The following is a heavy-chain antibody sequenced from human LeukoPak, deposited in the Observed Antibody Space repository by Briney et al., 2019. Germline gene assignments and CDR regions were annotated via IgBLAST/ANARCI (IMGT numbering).Heavy chain of an antibody. Sequence: SVNVSCKASGGTFSSYAISWVRQAPGQGLEWMGRIIPILGIANYAQKFQGRVTITADKSTSTAYMELSSLRSEDTAVYYCARVGQYSGYDYVGSYFDYWGQGTLVTVSS. V-gene: IGHV1-69*04. CDR1: GGTFSSYA. CDR2: IIPILGIA. D-gene: IGHD5-12*01. J-gene: IGHJ4*02. CDR3: ARVGQYSGYDYVGSYFDY.